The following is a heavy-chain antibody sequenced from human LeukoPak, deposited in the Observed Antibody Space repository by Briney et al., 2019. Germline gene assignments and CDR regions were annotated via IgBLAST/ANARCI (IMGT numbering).Heavy chain of an antibody. J-gene: IGHJ4*02. Sequence: GGSLRLSCAASGFTFSSYGMHWVRQAPGKGLEWVAVISYDGSNKYYADSVKGRFTIFRDNSKNTLYLQMNSLRAEDTAVYYCAKGGDCDYWGQGTLVTVSS. CDR2: ISYDGSNK. CDR1: GFTFSSYG. V-gene: IGHV3-30*18. D-gene: IGHD2-21*02. CDR3: AKGGDCDY.